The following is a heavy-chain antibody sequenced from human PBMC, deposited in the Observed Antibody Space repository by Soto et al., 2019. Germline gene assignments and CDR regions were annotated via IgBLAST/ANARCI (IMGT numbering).Heavy chain of an antibody. J-gene: IGHJ4*02. Sequence: QITLNESGPTQVNPRQTLTLTCTFSGFSLTTSGVGVGWIRQSPGKAPEWLALIYWDDDKRYSPSLKSRLTITKDTSKIRVVLTMADLDPADTATYYCAHRVLRTVFGVVTTTAIYFDFWGQGTPVAVSS. CDR1: GFSLTTSGVG. CDR2: IYWDDDK. D-gene: IGHD3-3*01. V-gene: IGHV2-5*02. CDR3: AHRVLRTVFGVVTTTAIYFDF.